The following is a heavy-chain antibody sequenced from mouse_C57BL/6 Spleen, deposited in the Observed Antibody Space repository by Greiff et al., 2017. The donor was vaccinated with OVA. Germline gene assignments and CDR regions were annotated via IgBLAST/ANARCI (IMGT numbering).Heavy chain of an antibody. CDR1: GYTFTSYG. Sequence: QVQLQQSGAELARPGASVKLSCKASGYTFTSYGISWVKQRTGQGLEWIGEIYPRSGNTYYNEKFKGKATLTADKSSSTAYMELRSLTSEDSAVYFCARGGSGTERYFDVWGTGTTVTVSS. J-gene: IGHJ1*03. CDR3: ARGGSGTERYFDV. CDR2: IYPRSGNT. V-gene: IGHV1-81*01. D-gene: IGHD4-1*01.